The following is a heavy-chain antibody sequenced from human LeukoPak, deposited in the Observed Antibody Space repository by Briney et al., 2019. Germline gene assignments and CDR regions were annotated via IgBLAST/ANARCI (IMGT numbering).Heavy chain of an antibody. CDR3: TTTTVTTDYYYYYMDV. CDR2: IKSKTDGGTT. Sequence: SGGSLRLSCAASGFTFSNSCMSWVRQAPGKGLEWVGRIKSKTDGGTTDYAAPVKGRFTISRDDSKNTLYLQMNSLKTEDTAVYYCTTTTVTTDYYYYYMDVWGKGTTVTVSS. V-gene: IGHV3-15*01. D-gene: IGHD4-17*01. J-gene: IGHJ6*03. CDR1: GFTFSNSC.